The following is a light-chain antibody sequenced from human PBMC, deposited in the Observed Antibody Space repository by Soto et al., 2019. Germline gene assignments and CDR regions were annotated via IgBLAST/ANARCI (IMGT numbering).Light chain of an antibody. Sequence: EIVMTQSPATLSVSPGERVTLSCRASQTVSNNLAWYQQKPGQAPRLLIYGAFTRATGIPATFSGSGSGTEFTLTISSLQSEDFAVYYCQQSNNWPLTFGGGTKVEIK. V-gene: IGKV3-15*01. CDR2: GAF. CDR1: QTVSNN. CDR3: QQSNNWPLT. J-gene: IGKJ4*01.